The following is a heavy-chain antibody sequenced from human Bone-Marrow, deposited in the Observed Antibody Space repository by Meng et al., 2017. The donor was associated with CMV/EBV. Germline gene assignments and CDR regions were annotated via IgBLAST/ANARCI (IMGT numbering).Heavy chain of an antibody. D-gene: IGHD2-21*01. CDR2: INPNSGGT. V-gene: IGHV1-2*02. CDR1: GYTFTSYG. Sequence: ASVKVSCKASGYTFTSYGISWVRQAPGQGLEWMGWINPNSGGTNYAQKFQGRVTMTRDTSISTAYMELSSLRSEDTAVYYCARDIQVGLPRENNWFDPWGQGTLVTVSS. J-gene: IGHJ5*02. CDR3: ARDIQVGLPRENNWFDP.